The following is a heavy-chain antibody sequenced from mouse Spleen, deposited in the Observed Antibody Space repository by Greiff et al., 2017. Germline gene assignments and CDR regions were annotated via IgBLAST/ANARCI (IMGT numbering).Heavy chain of an antibody. V-gene: IGHV5-9*04. CDR1: GFTFSSYA. J-gene: IGHJ3*01. CDR3: ARHDGYYVGPFAY. D-gene: IGHD2-3*01. CDR2: ISSGGGNT. Sequence: EVKLVESGGGLVKRGGSLKLSCAASGFTFSSYAMSWVRQTPEKRLEWVATISSGGGNTYYPDSVKGRFTISRDNAKNTLYLQMSSLKSEDTAMYYCARHDGYYVGPFAYWGQGTLVTVSA.